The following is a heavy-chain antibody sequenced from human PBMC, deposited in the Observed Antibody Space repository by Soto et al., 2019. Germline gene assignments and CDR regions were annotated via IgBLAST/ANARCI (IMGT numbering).Heavy chain of an antibody. D-gene: IGHD1-1*01. Sequence: SETLSLTCSVSGGSISTSRSYWACIRQPPGKGLEWLANIFYSGSTFYNPSLASRVSVSVDTSKNEFSLKLRSVTAADTAVYYCARQPTTGDTDLWFDPWGQGTLVTVSS. V-gene: IGHV4-39*01. CDR1: GGSISTSRSY. CDR2: IFYSGST. CDR3: ARQPTTGDTDLWFDP. J-gene: IGHJ5*02.